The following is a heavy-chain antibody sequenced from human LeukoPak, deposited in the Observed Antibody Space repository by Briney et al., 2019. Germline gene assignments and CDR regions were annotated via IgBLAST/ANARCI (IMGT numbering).Heavy chain of an antibody. J-gene: IGHJ5*02. CDR3: ARTGRITMVRGVPPQTSNWFDP. V-gene: IGHV1-3*01. D-gene: IGHD3-10*01. CDR2: INAGNGNT. CDR1: GYTFTSYA. Sequence: AAVKVSCKASGYTFTSYAMHWVRQAPGQRLEWMGWINAGNGNTKYSQKFQGRVTITRDTSASTAYMELSSLRSEDTAVYYCARTGRITMVRGVPPQTSNWFDPWGQGTLVTVSS.